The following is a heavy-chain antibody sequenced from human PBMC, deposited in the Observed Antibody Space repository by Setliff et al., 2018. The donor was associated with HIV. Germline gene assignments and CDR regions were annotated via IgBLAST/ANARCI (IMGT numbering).Heavy chain of an antibody. J-gene: IGHJ4*02. CDR2: VKQDGTET. D-gene: IGHD2-21*01. Sequence: PGGSLRLSCAASGFRFRSYWMSWVRQAPGKGLESVANVKQDGTETLYVDSVKGRFTISRDNANNLVYLQMNSLRVEDTAVYYCAIEDGCGGHYHSWGQGTLVTVSS. V-gene: IGHV3-7*01. CDR3: AIEDGCGGHYHS. CDR1: GFRFRSYW.